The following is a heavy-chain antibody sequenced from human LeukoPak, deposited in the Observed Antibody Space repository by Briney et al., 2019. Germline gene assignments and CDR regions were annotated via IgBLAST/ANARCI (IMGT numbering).Heavy chain of an antibody. CDR2: ARNKANGYTT. J-gene: IGHJ4*02. D-gene: IGHD3-10*01. Sequence: GGALRLSCAASGFTLSDHYIDWVRQAPGKRLQWIGRARNKANGYTTVYAASVKGRFTISRDDSKNSLYLQMNSLKTEDTAVYYCARTLYGSGSIPFDYWGQGTLVTVSS. V-gene: IGHV3-72*01. CDR1: GFTLSDHY. CDR3: ARTLYGSGSIPFDY.